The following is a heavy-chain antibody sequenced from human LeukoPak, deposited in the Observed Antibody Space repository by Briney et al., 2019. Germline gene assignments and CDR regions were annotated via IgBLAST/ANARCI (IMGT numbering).Heavy chain of an antibody. CDR2: IKGDGSSI. V-gene: IGHV3-74*01. Sequence: PGGSLRLSCTASGFTFGDYAMSWVRQAPGKGLVWVSRIKGDGSSISYADSVKGRFTIFRDNAKNTLFLQMDSLRAEDTAVYYCVRGTIAAAGIDYWGQGTLVTVSS. CDR1: GFTFGDYA. D-gene: IGHD6-13*01. CDR3: VRGTIAAAGIDY. J-gene: IGHJ4*02.